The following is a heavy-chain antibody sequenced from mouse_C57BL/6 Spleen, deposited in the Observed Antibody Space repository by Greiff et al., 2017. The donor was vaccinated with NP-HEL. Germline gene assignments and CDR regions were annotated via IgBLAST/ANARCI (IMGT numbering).Heavy chain of an antibody. CDR3: ARNYNGYYPYFDY. CDR1: GFSLTSYG. D-gene: IGHD2-3*01. CDR2: IWSGGST. J-gene: IGHJ2*01. V-gene: IGHV2-2*01. Sequence: QVQLQQSGPGLVQPSQSLSITCTVSGFSLTSYGVHWVRQSPGQGLEWLGVIWSGGSTDYNAAFISRLSISKDNSKSQVFFKMNSLQADDTAIYYCARNYNGYYPYFDYWGQGTTLTVSS.